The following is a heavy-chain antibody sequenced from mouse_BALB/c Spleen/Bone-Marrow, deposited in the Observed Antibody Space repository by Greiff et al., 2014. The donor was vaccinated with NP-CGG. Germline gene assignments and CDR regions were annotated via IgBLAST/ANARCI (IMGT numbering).Heavy chain of an antibody. CDR1: GFTFSSYA. CDR3: VRAYGSSYAMDY. J-gene: IGHJ4*01. Sequence: EVQLQQSGGGLVKPGGSPKLSCAASGFTFSSYAMSWVRQSPEKRLEWVAEISSGGNYTYYPDTVTGRFTISRDNAKNILYLEMSSLRSDDTAMYYCVRAYGSSYAMDYWGQGTSVTVSS. V-gene: IGHV5-9-4*01. D-gene: IGHD1-1*01. CDR2: ISSGGNYT.